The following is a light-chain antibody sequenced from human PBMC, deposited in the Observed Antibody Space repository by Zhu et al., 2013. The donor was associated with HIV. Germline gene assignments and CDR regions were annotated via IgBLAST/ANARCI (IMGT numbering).Light chain of an antibody. CDR3: QQGDSFPPT. CDR1: QGVNRN. Sequence: MTQSPATLSVSPGERVTLSCRASQGVNRNLAWYQQKPGKAPKLLIYAASNLQSGVPTRFSGSGSGTDFTLTISSLQPEDFATYYCQQGDSFPPTFGQGTKVEIK. V-gene: IGKV1-12*01. CDR2: AAS. J-gene: IGKJ1*01.